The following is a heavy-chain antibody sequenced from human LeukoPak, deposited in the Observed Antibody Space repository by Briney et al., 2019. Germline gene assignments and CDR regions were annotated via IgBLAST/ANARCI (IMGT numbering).Heavy chain of an antibody. J-gene: IGHJ3*01. CDR1: GFPFDEYA. CDR3: AKDRGGSSQLGDAFDV. V-gene: IGHV3-9*01. D-gene: IGHD2-15*01. CDR2: ISYTSETK. Sequence: GGSLRLSCAASGFPFDEYAMHWIRQAPGKGLEWVSGISYTSETKGYVDSVKGRFTISRDNSKNSLYLQMNSLRADDTALYYCAKDRGGSSQLGDAFDVWGHGTMVTVSS.